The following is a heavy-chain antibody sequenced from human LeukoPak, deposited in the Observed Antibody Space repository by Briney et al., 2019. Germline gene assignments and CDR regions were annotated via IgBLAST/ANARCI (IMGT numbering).Heavy chain of an antibody. CDR3: ARDVDSSGYYDY. V-gene: IGHV3-30*04. Sequence: GGSLRLSCAASGFTFSSYAMHWVRQAPGKGLEWVAVISYDGSNKYYADSVKGRFTISRDNSKNTLYLQMNSLRAEDTAVYYCARDVDSSGYYDYWGQGTLVTVSS. D-gene: IGHD3-22*01. CDR2: ISYDGSNK. CDR1: GFTFSSYA. J-gene: IGHJ4*02.